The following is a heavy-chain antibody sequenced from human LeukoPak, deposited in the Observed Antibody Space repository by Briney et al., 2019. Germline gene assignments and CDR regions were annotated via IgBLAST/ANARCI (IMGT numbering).Heavy chain of an antibody. CDR1: GGSISSYY. Sequence: SETLSLTCTVSGGSISSYYWSWIRQPAGKGLEWIGRIYTSGSTNYNPSLKSRVTISVDKSKNQFSLKLSPMTAADTAVYYCARDPGSSYFDYWGQGTLVTVSS. V-gene: IGHV4-4*07. CDR3: ARDPGSSYFDY. D-gene: IGHD1-26*01. CDR2: IYTSGST. J-gene: IGHJ4*02.